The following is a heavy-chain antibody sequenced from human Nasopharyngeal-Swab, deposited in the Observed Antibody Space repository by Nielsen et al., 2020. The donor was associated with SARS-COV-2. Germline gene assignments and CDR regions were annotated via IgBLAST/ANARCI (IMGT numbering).Heavy chain of an antibody. CDR1: GFTFSSYW. V-gene: IGHV3-74*01. CDR3: ARAEVVVVPAAIWGYYYYYYMDV. J-gene: IGHJ6*03. D-gene: IGHD2-2*02. Sequence: GSLKISCAASGFTFSSYWMHWVRQAPGKGLVWVSRINSDGSSTSYADSVKGRFTISRDNAKNTLYLQMNSLRAEDTAVYYCARAEVVVVPAAIWGYYYYYYMDVWGKGTTVTVSS. CDR2: INSDGSST.